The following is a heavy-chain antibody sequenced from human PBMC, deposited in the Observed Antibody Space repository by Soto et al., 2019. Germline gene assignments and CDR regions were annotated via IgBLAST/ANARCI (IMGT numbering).Heavy chain of an antibody. CDR1: GFTFSSYA. CDR3: AKEAPPPAYCGCDCYRGPYDVDD. CDR2: ISGSGGST. Sequence: GGSLRLSCAASGFTFSSYAMSWVRQAPGKGLEWVSAISGSGGSTYYADSVKGRFTISRDNSKNTLYLQMNSLRAEDTAVYYCAKEAPPPAYCGCDCYRGPYDVDDCGQGSLVSVPS. V-gene: IGHV3-23*01. J-gene: IGHJ4*02. D-gene: IGHD2-21*02.